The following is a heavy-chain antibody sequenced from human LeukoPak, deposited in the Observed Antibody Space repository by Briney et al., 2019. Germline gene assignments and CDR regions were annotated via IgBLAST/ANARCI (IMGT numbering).Heavy chain of an antibody. CDR3: AKDTYNSYVTSSFLDY. CDR1: GFSFSSYW. D-gene: IGHD3-10*02. CDR2: IKEDGSEV. J-gene: IGHJ4*02. Sequence: GGSLRLSCAASGFSFSSYWMSWLRQAPGKGLEWVANIKEDGSEVHYVDSVKGRFTISRDNARNSVYLQMNSLRAEDRAVYYCAKDTYNSYVTSSFLDYWGQGTLVTVAS. V-gene: IGHV3-7*04.